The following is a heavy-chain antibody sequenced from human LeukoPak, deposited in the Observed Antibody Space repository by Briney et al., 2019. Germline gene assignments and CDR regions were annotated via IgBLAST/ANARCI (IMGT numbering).Heavy chain of an antibody. D-gene: IGHD6-19*01. CDR3: AKYGNSGWVIDN. J-gene: IGHJ4*02. V-gene: IGHV4-59*08. CDR1: AGSICNNY. Sequence: SETPSLICTISAGSICNNYWTCIRHPPRKKLQYIGYIYYTGATNYTPSLKSRVAISVDTSKSQFSLKLSSVTAADTAVYFCAKYGNSGWVIDNWGQGALVTVSS. CDR2: IYYTGAT.